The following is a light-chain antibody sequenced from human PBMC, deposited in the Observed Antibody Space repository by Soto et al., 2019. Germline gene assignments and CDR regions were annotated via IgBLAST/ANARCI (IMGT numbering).Light chain of an antibody. CDR2: DAS. CDR1: QCVGSY. J-gene: IGKJ2*01. CDR3: QQRSGWRT. V-gene: IGKV3-11*01. Sequence: EIVLTQSPATLSLSPGERATLSCRASQCVGSYLAWYQQKAGQAPRLLIYDASNRVTGIPDRFSGSGSGTDFTLTITSLEPEDFVDYYCQQRSGWRTFGQGTKLEIK.